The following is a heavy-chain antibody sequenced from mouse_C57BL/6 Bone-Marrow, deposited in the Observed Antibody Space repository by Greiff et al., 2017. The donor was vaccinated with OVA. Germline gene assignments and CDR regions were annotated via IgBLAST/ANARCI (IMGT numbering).Heavy chain of an antibody. Sequence: EVQLQESGTVLARPGASVKMSCKTSGYTFTSYWMHWVKQRPGQGLEWIGAIYPGNSDTSYNQKFKGKAKLTAVTSASTAYMTLSSLTNEDSAVYYCTSYYYYGSSPFDYWGQGTTLTVSS. D-gene: IGHD1-1*01. CDR1: GYTFTSYW. V-gene: IGHV1-5*01. CDR2: IYPGNSDT. J-gene: IGHJ2*01. CDR3: TSYYYYGSSPFDY.